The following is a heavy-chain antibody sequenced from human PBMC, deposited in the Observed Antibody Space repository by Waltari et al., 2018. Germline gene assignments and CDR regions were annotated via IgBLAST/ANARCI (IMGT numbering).Heavy chain of an antibody. CDR3: ARNHKNRIQLWFRHEDYGMDV. CDR1: GGSFSGYY. CDR2: INHSGST. D-gene: IGHD5-18*01. Sequence: QVQLQQWGAGRLTPSATLYLTCAVYGGSFSGYYWSWIRQPPGKGMEWIGEINHSGSTNYNPSLKSRVTISVDTSKNQFSLKLSSVTAADTAVYYCARNHKNRIQLWFRHEDYGMDVWGQGTTVTVSS. V-gene: IGHV4-34*01. J-gene: IGHJ6*02.